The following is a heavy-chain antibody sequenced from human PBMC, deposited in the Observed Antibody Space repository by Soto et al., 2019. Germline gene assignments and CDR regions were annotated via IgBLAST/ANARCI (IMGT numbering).Heavy chain of an antibody. CDR3: ARALTVGATVDY. CDR1: GGTFSSYT. D-gene: IGHD1-26*01. Sequence: QVQLVQSGAEVKKPGSSVKVSCKASGGTFSSYTISWVRQAPGQGLEWMGRIIPILGIAKYAQKFQGRVKITAEKPTSTADMELSSLRSADTAVYYCARALTVGATVDYWGQGTLVTVSS. CDR2: IIPILGIA. V-gene: IGHV1-69*02. J-gene: IGHJ4*02.